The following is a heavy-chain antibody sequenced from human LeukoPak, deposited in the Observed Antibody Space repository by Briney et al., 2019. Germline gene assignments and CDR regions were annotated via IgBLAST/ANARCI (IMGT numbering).Heavy chain of an antibody. Sequence: PSETLSLTCTVSGGSISSYYWSWIRQPAGKGLEWIGYIYYTGITNYNPSLKSRVTMSVDTSKNQFSLSLTSVTAADTAVYYCARGRNDIGQGSFFLWGQGTLVSVSS. CDR1: GGSISSYY. CDR3: ARGRNDIGQGSFFL. CDR2: IYYTGIT. D-gene: IGHD3-3*02. V-gene: IGHV4-59*01. J-gene: IGHJ4*02.